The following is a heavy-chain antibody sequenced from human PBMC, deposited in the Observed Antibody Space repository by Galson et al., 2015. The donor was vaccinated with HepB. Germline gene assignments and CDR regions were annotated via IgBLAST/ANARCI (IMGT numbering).Heavy chain of an antibody. D-gene: IGHD1-1*01. V-gene: IGHV3-23*01. CDR3: AKGNDQTTNYYYGMDV. J-gene: IGHJ6*02. CDR2: ISASGGGT. Sequence: SLRLSCAAPGFTFRNYVMRWVRQAPGKGLEWVSTISASGGGTYYPGSVKGRFTISRDNSKNTLYLQMNSLRAEDSAIYYCAKGNDQTTNYYYGMDVWGQGTTVTVSS. CDR1: GFTFRNYV.